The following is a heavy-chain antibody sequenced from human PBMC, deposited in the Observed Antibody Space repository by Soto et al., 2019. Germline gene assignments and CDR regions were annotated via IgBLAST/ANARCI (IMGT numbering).Heavy chain of an antibody. D-gene: IGHD4-17*01. Sequence: LTWTVYEGYFSGYYWSWIRQPPGKGLEWIGEINYSGSINYNTSLKSRITISIDTSKNQFSLKLSSVTAADTAMYYCARVGNYGYWFDPWAQRTLVTVSS. CDR3: ARVGNYGYWFDP. CDR1: EGYFSGYY. CDR2: INYSGSI. J-gene: IGHJ5*02. V-gene: IGHV4-34*01.